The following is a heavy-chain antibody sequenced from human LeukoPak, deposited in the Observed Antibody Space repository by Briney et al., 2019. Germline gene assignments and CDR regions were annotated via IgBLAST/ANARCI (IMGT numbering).Heavy chain of an antibody. D-gene: IGHD3-10*01. CDR2: VHPNDGDT. Sequence: ASVKVSCKASGYTFTNYYMHWVRQAPGQGLEWMGLVHPNDGDTKYTQEFQDRVTMTRDTSTSTVYMELSSLRSEDTAVYYCATYTRSGPKGVSDFWGQGTLVTVS. J-gene: IGHJ4*02. V-gene: IGHV1-46*01. CDR3: ATYTRSGPKGVSDF. CDR1: GYTFTNYY.